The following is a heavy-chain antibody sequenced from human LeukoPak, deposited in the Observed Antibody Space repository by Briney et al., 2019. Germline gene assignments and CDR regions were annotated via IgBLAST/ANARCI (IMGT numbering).Heavy chain of an antibody. V-gene: IGHV3-7*02. CDR3: AKVSAAEYYFDY. Sequence: GGSLRLSCAASGFTFSTYWMTWVRQAPGKGLEWVANIKEDGSEKYYVDSVKGRFTISRDNAKNSLDLQMNSLRAEDTAVYYCAKVSAAEYYFDYWGQGTLVTVSS. CDR1: GFTFSTYW. CDR2: IKEDGSEK. D-gene: IGHD2-2*01. J-gene: IGHJ4*02.